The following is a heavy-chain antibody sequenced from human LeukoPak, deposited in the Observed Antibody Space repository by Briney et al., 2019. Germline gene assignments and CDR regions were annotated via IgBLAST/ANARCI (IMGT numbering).Heavy chain of an antibody. D-gene: IGHD3-22*01. V-gene: IGHV5-51*01. CDR1: GYRFTSYW. CDR2: IYPGDSDT. J-gene: IGHJ4*02. Sequence: GESLKISFKGSGYRFTSYWIGWVRQMPGKGLEWMGIIYPGDSDTRYSPSFQGQVTISADKSISTAYLQWSSLKASDTAMYYCARQSYYYDSSGYYAPSFEDYWGQGTLVTVSS. CDR3: ARQSYYYDSSGYYAPSFEDY.